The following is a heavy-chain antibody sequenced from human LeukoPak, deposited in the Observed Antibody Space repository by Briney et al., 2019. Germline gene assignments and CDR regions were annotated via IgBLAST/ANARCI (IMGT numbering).Heavy chain of an antibody. D-gene: IGHD6-19*01. CDR1: GYSLTSYA. V-gene: IGHV1-18*01. CDR3: ARVRWWEAVAGKKNFDY. CDR2: ISAYNGNT. Sequence: ASVKVSCKASGYSLTSYALNWVRQAPGQGLEWMGWISAYNGNTNYAQKLQGRVTMTTDTSTSTAYMELRSLRSDDTAVYYCARVRWWEAVAGKKNFDYWGQGTLVTVSS. J-gene: IGHJ4*02.